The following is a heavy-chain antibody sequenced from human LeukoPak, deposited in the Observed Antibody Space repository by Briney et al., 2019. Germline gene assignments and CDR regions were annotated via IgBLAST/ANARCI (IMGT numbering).Heavy chain of an antibody. CDR2: IYYSGST. J-gene: IGHJ4*02. V-gene: IGHV4-34*01. Sequence: SETLSLTCAVYGGSFSGYYWSWIRQPPGKRLEWIGSIYYSGSTHYNPSLKSRVTISVDTSKNQFSLRLSSVTAADTAVYYCARNDSSGYFDYWGQGTLVTVSS. CDR1: GGSFSGYY. CDR3: ARNDSSGYFDY. D-gene: IGHD3-22*01.